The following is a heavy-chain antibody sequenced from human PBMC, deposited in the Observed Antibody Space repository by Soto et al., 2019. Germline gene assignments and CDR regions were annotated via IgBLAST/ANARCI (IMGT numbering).Heavy chain of an antibody. Sequence: TSETLSLTCTVSGGSISGYYWSWIRQPPGKGLEWIGYIYYSGSTNYSPSLKSRVTISVDTSKNQFSLRLSSVTAADTAVYYCARDSGYGDPFDYWGQGTLVTVSS. D-gene: IGHD4-17*01. V-gene: IGHV4-59*01. CDR2: IYYSGST. CDR1: GGSISGYY. J-gene: IGHJ4*02. CDR3: ARDSGYGDPFDY.